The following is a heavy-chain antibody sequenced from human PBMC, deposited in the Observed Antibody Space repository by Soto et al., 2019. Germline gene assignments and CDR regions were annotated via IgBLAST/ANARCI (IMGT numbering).Heavy chain of an antibody. J-gene: IGHJ1*01. D-gene: IGHD3-22*01. V-gene: IGHV1-69*01. CDR3: ARASEDSSSSGVFHP. Sequence: QVQLEQSGAEVKKPGSSVKVSCKASGGTFSRYSISWVRQAPGQGLEWMGVIIPVFGSANYAQKFQGRVTITADESTTTAYMELSSLRAEDTAVYYFARASEDSSSSGVFHPWGQGTLVTVSP. CDR1: GGTFSRYS. CDR2: IIPVFGSA.